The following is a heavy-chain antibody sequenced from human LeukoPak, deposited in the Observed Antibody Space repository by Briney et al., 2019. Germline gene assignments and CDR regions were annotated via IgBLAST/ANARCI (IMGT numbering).Heavy chain of an antibody. CDR1: GFTFSTFA. CDR3: ARGLRYFVWLPSLYGGLDAFDI. CDR2: IFPSGGEI. Sequence: PGGSLRLSCAASGFTFSTFAMIWVRQPPGKGLEWVSSIFPSGGEIHYADSVKGRFTISRDNSKNTLYLQMNSLRAEDTAVYYCARGLRYFVWLPSLYGGLDAFDIWGQGTMVTVSS. J-gene: IGHJ3*02. D-gene: IGHD3-9*01. V-gene: IGHV3-23*01.